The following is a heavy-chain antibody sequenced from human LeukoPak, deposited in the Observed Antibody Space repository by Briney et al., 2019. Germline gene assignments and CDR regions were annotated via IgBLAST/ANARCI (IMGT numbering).Heavy chain of an antibody. J-gene: IGHJ6*02. Sequence: GGSLRLSCAASGYTVSSNYMSWVRQATGKGLEWVSDIYSGGSGYYADSVKGRLTISRDNSKNTLYLQMNSLRAEDTAVYYCARDRINYGDSLYYYYGMDVWGQGTTVTVSS. V-gene: IGHV3-66*01. D-gene: IGHD4-17*01. CDR2: IYSGGSG. CDR1: GYTVSSNY. CDR3: ARDRINYGDSLYYYYGMDV.